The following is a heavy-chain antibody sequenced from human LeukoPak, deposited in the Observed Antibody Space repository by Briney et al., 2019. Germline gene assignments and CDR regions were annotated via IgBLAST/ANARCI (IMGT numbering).Heavy chain of an antibody. J-gene: IGHJ3*02. CDR1: GFTVSSNY. D-gene: IGHD1-14*01. CDR2: IYSGGST. Sequence: GGSLRLSCAASGFTVSSNYMSWVRQAPGKGLEWVSVIYSGGSTYYANSVKGRFSISRDNSKNTLYLQMNSLRAEDTAVYYCARDLSPWETRNPDAFDIWGQGTMVTVSS. CDR3: ARDLSPWETRNPDAFDI. V-gene: IGHV3-53*01.